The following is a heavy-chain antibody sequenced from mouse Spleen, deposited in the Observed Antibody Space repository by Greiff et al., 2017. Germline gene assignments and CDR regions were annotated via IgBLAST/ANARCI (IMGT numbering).Heavy chain of an antibody. J-gene: IGHJ3*01. D-gene: IGHD2-3*01. CDR2: IDPNSGGT. V-gene: IGHV1-72*01. CDR1: GYPFTSYW. CDR3: ARGDGYYVFAY. Sequence: QVQLQQPGAELVQPGASVKLSCKASGYPFTSYWMHWVKQRPGRGLEWIGRIDPNSGGTKYNEKFKSKATLTVDKPSSTADMQLSSLTSEDSAVYYCARGDGYYVFAYWGQGTLVTVSA.